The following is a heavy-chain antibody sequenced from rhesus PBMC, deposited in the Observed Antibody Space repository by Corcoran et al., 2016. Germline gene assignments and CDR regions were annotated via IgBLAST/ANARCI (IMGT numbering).Heavy chain of an antibody. J-gene: IGHJ4*01. CDR1: GGPFSSSW. D-gene: IGHD2-21*01. Sequence: QVQLQESGPGLVKPSETLSLTSPVSGGPFSSSWWSWLPPPPGKGLAWIGEINGNSGSTNYNPSLKSRVTISKDASKNQFSLKLSSVTAADTAVYYCARSGSVVDFDYWGQGVLVTVSS. CDR3: ARSGSVVDFDY. CDR2: INGNSGST. V-gene: IGHV4-80*01.